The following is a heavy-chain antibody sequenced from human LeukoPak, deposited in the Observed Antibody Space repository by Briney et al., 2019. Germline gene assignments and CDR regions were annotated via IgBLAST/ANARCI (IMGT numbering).Heavy chain of an antibody. V-gene: IGHV4-39*01. J-gene: IGHJ4*02. Sequence: PSETLSLTCTVSGGSISSSSYYRRWIRQPPGKGLEWIGSIYSSGRVYYNPSLKRRVTISVDTSKNQFSLKRGSVTAADTAVYYCATNEWSGYYFEYGGQGTLVPVSS. CDR3: ATNEWSGYYFEY. CDR2: IYSSGRV. CDR1: GGSISSSSYY. D-gene: IGHD3-3*01.